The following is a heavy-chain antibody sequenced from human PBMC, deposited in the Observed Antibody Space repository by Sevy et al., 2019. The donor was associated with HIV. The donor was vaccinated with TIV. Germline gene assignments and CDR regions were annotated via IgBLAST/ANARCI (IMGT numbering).Heavy chain of an antibody. J-gene: IGHJ4*02. CDR3: VSLFLSYRSGWSYFDY. Sequence: GGSLRLSCAISGFTVNDKYIIWVRQAPGKGLEWVSVIFSSGSTYYADSAKGRFTISRDNSKNTVYLQMNSLRAEDSAVYYCVSLFLSYRSGWSYFDYWGQGTLVTVSS. CDR2: IFSSGST. CDR1: GFTVNDKY. D-gene: IGHD6-19*01. V-gene: IGHV3-66*02.